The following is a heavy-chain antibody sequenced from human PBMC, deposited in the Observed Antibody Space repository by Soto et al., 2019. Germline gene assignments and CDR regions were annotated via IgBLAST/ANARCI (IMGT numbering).Heavy chain of an antibody. Sequence: EVQLVDSGGGLVQPGGSLRLSCAASEFTFRSYWMHWVRQSPGKGLVWVSRISGDGSSTSYADSVKGRFTISRDNSKNTLYLQMNSLRAEDTAVYYCAKDQRRYFMVRGVILDYWGQGTLVTVSS. V-gene: IGHV3-74*01. CDR1: EFTFRSYW. CDR2: ISGDGSST. CDR3: AKDQRRYFMVRGVILDY. D-gene: IGHD3-10*01. J-gene: IGHJ4*02.